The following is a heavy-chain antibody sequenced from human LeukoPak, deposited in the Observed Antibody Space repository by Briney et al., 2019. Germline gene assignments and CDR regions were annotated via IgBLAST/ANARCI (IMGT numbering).Heavy chain of an antibody. D-gene: IGHD1-26*01. V-gene: IGHV4-59*01. Sequence: SETLSLTCTVSGGSISSYYWSWIRQRPGKGLEWIGYIYYSGSTNYNPSLKSRVTISVDTSKNQFTLKLSSVTAADTAVYYCARTNSGSTRPHFDYWGQGTLVTVSS. CDR1: GGSISSYY. CDR3: ARTNSGSTRPHFDY. CDR2: IYYSGST. J-gene: IGHJ4*02.